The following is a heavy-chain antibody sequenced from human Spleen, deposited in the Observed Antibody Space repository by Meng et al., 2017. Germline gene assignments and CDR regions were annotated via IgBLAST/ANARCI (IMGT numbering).Heavy chain of an antibody. V-gene: IGHV3-11*01. CDR3: ARGGHSSPWYFDL. CDR1: GFTFSDYY. Sequence: QGQGVGLGGGLGKPGGALRLSCAAAGFTFSDYYMNWIRQAPGKGLEWVSYISYSGSTTYYADSVKGRFTISRDNAKISLLLQMNSLRAEDTAVYYCARGGHSSPWYFDLWGRGTLVTVSS. J-gene: IGHJ2*01. CDR2: ISYSGSTT.